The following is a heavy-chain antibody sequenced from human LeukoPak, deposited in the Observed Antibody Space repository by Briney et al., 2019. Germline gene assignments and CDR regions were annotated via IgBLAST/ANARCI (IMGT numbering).Heavy chain of an antibody. Sequence: ASVTVSFKASGYTFTTYGISWVRQAPGHGVEWMGYISGRSDDENYADNFQGRLTMTTDTSTNTAYMELGSLTSDDTAVYYCARDWDGRTDCFDPWGQGTLVTVSS. CDR3: ARDWDGRTDCFDP. CDR1: GYTFTTYG. J-gene: IGHJ5*02. V-gene: IGHV1-18*01. D-gene: IGHD1-26*01. CDR2: ISGRSDDE.